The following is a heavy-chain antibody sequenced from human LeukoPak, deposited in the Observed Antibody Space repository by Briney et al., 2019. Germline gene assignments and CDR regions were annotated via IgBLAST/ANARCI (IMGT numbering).Heavy chain of an antibody. CDR3: ARDLGVLLWFGELLNRAFDI. D-gene: IGHD3-10*01. J-gene: IGHJ3*02. Sequence: GASVKVSCKASGYTFTSYGISWVRQAPGQGLEWMGWISAYNGNTNYAQKLQGRVTMTTDTSTSTAYMELRSLRSDDTAVYYCARDLGVLLWFGELLNRAFDIWGQGTMVTVSS. V-gene: IGHV1-18*01. CDR2: ISAYNGNT. CDR1: GYTFTSYG.